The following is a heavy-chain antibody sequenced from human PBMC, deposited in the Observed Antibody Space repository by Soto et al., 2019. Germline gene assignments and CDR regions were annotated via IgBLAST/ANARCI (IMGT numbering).Heavy chain of an antibody. J-gene: IGHJ5*02. Sequence: QVQLVQSGAEVKKPGASVKVSCKASGYTFTSYDINWVRQATGQGLEYLGWMNPNSGNTGYVQKFQGRVTMTRDTTIRTAYMELRSLRSEDTAVYFCARGIKYGAYSRWFDPWGQGTLVTVSS. V-gene: IGHV1-8*01. D-gene: IGHD4-17*01. CDR3: ARGIKYGAYSRWFDP. CDR2: MNPNSGNT. CDR1: GYTFTSYD.